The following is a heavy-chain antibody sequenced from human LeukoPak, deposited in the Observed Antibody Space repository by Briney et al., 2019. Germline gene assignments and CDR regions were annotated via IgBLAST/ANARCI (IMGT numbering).Heavy chain of an antibody. D-gene: IGHD3-22*01. V-gene: IGHV1-24*01. CDR2: FDPEDGEA. Sequence: ASVKVSCKVSGYTLTELSMHWVRQAPGKGLEWMGGFDPEDGEAIYAQKFQGRVTMTEDTSTDTAYMELSSLRSEDTAVYYCASSDRYSSGYYSDYYYYYYGMDVWGQGTTVTVSS. CDR3: ASSDRYSSGYYSDYYYYYYGMDV. CDR1: GYTLTELS. J-gene: IGHJ6*02.